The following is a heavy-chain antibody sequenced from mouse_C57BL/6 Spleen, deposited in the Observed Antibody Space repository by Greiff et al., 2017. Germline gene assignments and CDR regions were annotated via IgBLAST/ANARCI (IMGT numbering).Heavy chain of an antibody. J-gene: IGHJ4*01. D-gene: IGHD2-3*01. Sequence: QVQLQQPGAELVKPGASVKLSCKASGYTFTSYWMHWVKQRPGQGLEWIGMIHPNSGSTNYNEKFKSKATLTVDKSSSTAYMQLSSLTSEDSAVYSCARVSDGYYYAMDYWGQGTSLTVSS. CDR3: ARVSDGYYYAMDY. CDR1: GYTFTSYW. CDR2: IHPNSGST. V-gene: IGHV1-64*01.